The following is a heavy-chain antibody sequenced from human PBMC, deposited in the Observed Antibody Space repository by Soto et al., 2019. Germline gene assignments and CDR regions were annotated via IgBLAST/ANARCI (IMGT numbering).Heavy chain of an antibody. D-gene: IGHD3-3*02. CDR2: ISPYTDQA. V-gene: IGHV1-18*01. J-gene: IGHJ6*02. CDR1: GYNFRSNG. CDR3: AINYHLGPRYGYGIDV. Sequence: QVPLVQSGAEVRKPGASVKVSCTTSGYNFRSNGFSWVRQAPGHGCEWMALISPYTDQADYAGKFQGRPSLTTDTCTNTFYMDLRYLASADTAVYYCAINYHLGPRYGYGIDVWGRGTTVIVSS.